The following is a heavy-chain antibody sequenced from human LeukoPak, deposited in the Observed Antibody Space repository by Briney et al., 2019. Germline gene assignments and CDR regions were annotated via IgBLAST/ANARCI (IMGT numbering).Heavy chain of an antibody. V-gene: IGHV4-59*08. D-gene: IGHD3-22*01. CDR3: ASLYYYDGSGYYYYFDY. CDR1: GGSISSYY. Sequence: PSETLSPTCTVSGGSISSYYWSWIRQPPGKGLEWIGYIYYSGGTNYNPSLKSRVTISVDTSKNQFSLKLSSVTAADTAVYYCASLYYYDGSGYYYYFDYWGQGTLVTVSS. J-gene: IGHJ4*02. CDR2: IYYSGGT.